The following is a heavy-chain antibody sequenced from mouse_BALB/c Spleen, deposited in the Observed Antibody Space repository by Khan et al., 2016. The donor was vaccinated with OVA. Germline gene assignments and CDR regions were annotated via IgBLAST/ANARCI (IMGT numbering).Heavy chain of an antibody. CDR3: AGSLYGSLGY. CDR1: GYTFTDYI. J-gene: IGHJ2*01. Sequence: QVQLQQPGPVLVKPGASVKMSCKASGYTFTDYIINWVRQRTGQGLEWIGQIYPGSGSTYYNEKFKGKATLTADKSSNTAYMQLRSLTSEYSAVYFCAGSLYGSLGYCGQGTTLTVSS. CDR2: IYPGSGST. V-gene: IGHV1-77*01. D-gene: IGHD1-1*01.